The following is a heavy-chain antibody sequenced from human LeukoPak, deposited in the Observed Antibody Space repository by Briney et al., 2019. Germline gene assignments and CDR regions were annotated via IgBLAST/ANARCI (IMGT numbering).Heavy chain of an antibody. Sequence: PGGSLRLSCAASGFTVISTFMSWVRQAPGKGLEWVSVVYSVGTTYYADSVKGRFTISRDTSRNTLYLQMNSLRVDDAAVYYCVRSLNSGSYADLWGQGTLITVSS. CDR2: VYSVGTT. D-gene: IGHD1-26*01. CDR1: GFTVISTF. V-gene: IGHV3-53*01. J-gene: IGHJ5*02. CDR3: VRSLNSGSYADL.